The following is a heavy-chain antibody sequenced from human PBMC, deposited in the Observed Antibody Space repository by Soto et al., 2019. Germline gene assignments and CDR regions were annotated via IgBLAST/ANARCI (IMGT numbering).Heavy chain of an antibody. Sequence: PSETLSLTCTVSGGSISSYYWSWIRQPPGKGLEWIGYIYYSGSTNYNPSLKSRVTISVDTSKNQFSLKLSSVTAADTAVYYCARQWGTHAFDIWGQGTMVTVSS. V-gene: IGHV4-59*08. CDR1: GGSISSYY. CDR2: IYYSGST. J-gene: IGHJ3*02. D-gene: IGHD1-1*01. CDR3: ARQWGTHAFDI.